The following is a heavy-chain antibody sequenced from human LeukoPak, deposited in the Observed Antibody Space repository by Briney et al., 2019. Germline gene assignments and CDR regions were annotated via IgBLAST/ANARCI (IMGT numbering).Heavy chain of an antibody. CDR2: IYTSGST. CDR1: GGSISSGSYY. J-gene: IGHJ6*03. D-gene: IGHD4-11*01. V-gene: IGHV4-61*09. Sequence: PSETLSLTCTVSGGSISSGSYYWSWIRQPAGKGLEWIGHIYTSGSTNYNPSLKSRVTISVDTSKNQFSLKLRSVTAADTAVYYCARGHSIEPYYYYYYMDVWGKGTTVTVSS. CDR3: ARGHSIEPYYYYYYMDV.